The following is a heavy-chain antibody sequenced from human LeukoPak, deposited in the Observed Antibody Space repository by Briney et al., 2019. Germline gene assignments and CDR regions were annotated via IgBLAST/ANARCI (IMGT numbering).Heavy chain of an antibody. Sequence: ASVKVSCKASGYTFTSYDINWVRQATGQGLEWMGWMNPNSGNTGYAQKFQGRVTMTRNTSISTAYMEPSSLRSEDTAVYYCARLRIVGAINWSDPWGQGTLVTVSS. D-gene: IGHD1-26*01. CDR1: GYTFTSYD. V-gene: IGHV1-8*01. CDR2: MNPNSGNT. J-gene: IGHJ5*02. CDR3: ARLRIVGAINWSDP.